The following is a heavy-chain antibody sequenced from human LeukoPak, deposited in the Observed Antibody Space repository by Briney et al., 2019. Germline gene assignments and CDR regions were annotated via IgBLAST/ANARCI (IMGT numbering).Heavy chain of an antibody. Sequence: ASETLSLTCVVYGGSFSGYYWSWIRQPPGKGLEWIGEINHSGSTNYNPSLKSRVTISVDTSKNQFSLKLSSVTAADTAVYYCARGKSYYYDSSGYYPYYFDYWGQGTLVTVSS. CDR2: INHSGST. CDR3: ARGKSYYYDSSGYYPYYFDY. J-gene: IGHJ4*02. D-gene: IGHD3-22*01. CDR1: GGSFSGYY. V-gene: IGHV4-34*01.